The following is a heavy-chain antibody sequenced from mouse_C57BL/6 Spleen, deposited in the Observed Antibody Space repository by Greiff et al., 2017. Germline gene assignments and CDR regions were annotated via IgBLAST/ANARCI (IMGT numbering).Heavy chain of an antibody. V-gene: IGHV1-7*01. Sequence: VKLMESGAELAKPGASVKLSCKASGYTFTSYWMHWVKQRPGQGLEWIGYINPSSGYTKYNQKFKGKATLTADKSSSTAYMQLSSLRNEESAVYYCSRAYYSNYYAMDYWGQGTSVTVSA. CDR1: GYTFTSYW. CDR2: INPSSGYT. J-gene: IGHJ4*01. CDR3: SRAYYSNYYAMDY. D-gene: IGHD2-5*01.